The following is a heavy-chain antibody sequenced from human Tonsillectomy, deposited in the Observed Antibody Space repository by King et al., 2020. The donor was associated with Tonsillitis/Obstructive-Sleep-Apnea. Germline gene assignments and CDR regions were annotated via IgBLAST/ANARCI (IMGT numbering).Heavy chain of an antibody. Sequence: QLVQSGAEVKKPGASVKVSCKASGYTFTSYGITWVRQAPGQGLEWMGWISAYNGNTNYAQKLQGRVTMTTDTSTSTAYMELRSLRSDDTAVYYCARIAVAGHYYYYGIDVWGQGTTVTVSS. CDR3: ARIAVAGHYYYYGIDV. CDR2: ISAYNGNT. CDR1: GYTFTSYG. D-gene: IGHD6-19*01. J-gene: IGHJ6*02. V-gene: IGHV1-18*01.